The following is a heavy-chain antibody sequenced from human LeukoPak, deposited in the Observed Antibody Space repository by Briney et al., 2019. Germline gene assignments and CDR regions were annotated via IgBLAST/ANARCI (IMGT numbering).Heavy chain of an antibody. CDR3: ARVRYYDSSGRSDASDI. Sequence: SETLSLTCTVSGYSISNGYYWGWIRQPPGKGLEWIGSIYHSGSTYYNPSLKSRVTISVDTSKNQFSLKLSSVTAADTAVYYCARVRYYDSSGRSDASDIWGQGTMVTVSS. J-gene: IGHJ3*02. CDR1: GYSISNGYY. V-gene: IGHV4-38-2*02. D-gene: IGHD3-22*01. CDR2: IYHSGST.